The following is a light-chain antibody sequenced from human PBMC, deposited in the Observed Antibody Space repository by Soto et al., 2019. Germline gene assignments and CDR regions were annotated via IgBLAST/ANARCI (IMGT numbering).Light chain of an antibody. V-gene: IGLV2-14*01. CDR2: EVR. Sequence: QSVLTQPASVSGSPGQSITISCTGTSSDIGGYNHVSWYQQYPGKAPKVMIYEVRNRPSGVSNRFSGTKSGNTASLTISGLQAEDEADYYCSSYTSISTLVFGTGTKVTVL. CDR1: SSDIGGYNH. CDR3: SSYTSISTLV. J-gene: IGLJ1*01.